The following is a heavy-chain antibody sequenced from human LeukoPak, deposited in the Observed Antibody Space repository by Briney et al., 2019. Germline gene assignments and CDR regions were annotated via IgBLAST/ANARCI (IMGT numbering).Heavy chain of an antibody. V-gene: IGHV3-74*01. D-gene: IGHD6-6*01. CDR1: GFTFSSYW. Sequence: PGRSLRLSCAASGFTFSSYWMHWVRQVPGKGLVWVSRINNDGSTTTYADSVRGRFTISRDNAKNTLFLQMNSLRAEDTAVYYCVRDRPHNWFDPWGQGTLVTVSS. J-gene: IGHJ5*02. CDR3: VRDRPHNWFDP. CDR2: INNDGSTT.